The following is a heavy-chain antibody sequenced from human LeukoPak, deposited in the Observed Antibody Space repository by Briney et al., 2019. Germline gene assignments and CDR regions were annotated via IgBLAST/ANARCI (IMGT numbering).Heavy chain of an antibody. CDR3: AKGGGISGYSYQIHD. D-gene: IGHD3-22*01. CDR1: GFTFEDYA. V-gene: IGHV3-43*02. Sequence: GGSLRLSCAASGFTFEDYAMDWVRQAPGKGLEWVSLISGDGGSLYYADSVKGRFTISRDNSKNTLFLQMNGLRTEDTALYYCAKGGGISGYSYQIHDSGQGTLVTVSS. CDR2: ISGDGGSL. J-gene: IGHJ4*02.